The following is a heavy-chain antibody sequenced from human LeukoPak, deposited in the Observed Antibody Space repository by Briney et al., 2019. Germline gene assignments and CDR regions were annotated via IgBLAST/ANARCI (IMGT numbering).Heavy chain of an antibody. Sequence: GGSLRLSCETSGVTFSSFSLNWDRQAPGKGLEWLSYISSSSRSKYYADSVKGRFIVSRDNAKNSLYLQMDSLRAEGTALYYCASQSSGSSTRAPDFWGQGTLVTVSS. J-gene: IGHJ4*02. V-gene: IGHV3-48*04. CDR2: ISSSSRSK. D-gene: IGHD1-26*01. CDR3: ASQSSGSSTRAPDF. CDR1: GVTFSSFS.